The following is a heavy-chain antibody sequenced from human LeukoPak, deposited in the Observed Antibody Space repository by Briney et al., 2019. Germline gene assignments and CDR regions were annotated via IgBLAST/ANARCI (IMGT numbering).Heavy chain of an antibody. D-gene: IGHD1-26*01. J-gene: IGHJ4*02. CDR1: GYTFTSYY. CDR2: INPSGGST. CDR3: AREGRGTVVYSGSYHGKPPQFDY. Sequence: ASVKVSCKASGYTFTSYYMHWVRQAPGQGLEWMGIINPSGGSTSYAQKFQGRVTMTRDASTSTVYMGLSSLRSEDTAVYYCAREGRGTVVYSGSYHGKPPQFDYWGQGTLVTVSS. V-gene: IGHV1-46*01.